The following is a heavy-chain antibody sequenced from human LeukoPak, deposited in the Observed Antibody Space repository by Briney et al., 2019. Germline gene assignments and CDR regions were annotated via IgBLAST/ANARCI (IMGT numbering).Heavy chain of an antibody. CDR3: AKAGDSSGWYVGSYNWFDP. D-gene: IGHD6-19*01. V-gene: IGHV3-23*01. Sequence: PGGSLRLSCAASGFTFTSYAMSWVRQAPGKGLEWVSAITGTGGSTYYAASVKGRFTVSRDNSKNTLYLQMNSLRAEDTAVYYCAKAGDSSGWYVGSYNWFDPWGQGTLVTVSS. CDR2: ITGTGGST. J-gene: IGHJ5*02. CDR1: GFTFTSYA.